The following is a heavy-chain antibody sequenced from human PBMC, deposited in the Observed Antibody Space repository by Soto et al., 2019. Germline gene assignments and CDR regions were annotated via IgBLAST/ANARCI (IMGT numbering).Heavy chain of an antibody. V-gene: IGHV1-69*13. J-gene: IGHJ6*02. D-gene: IGHD2-15*01. CDR1: GGTFSSYA. CDR2: IIPIFGTA. CDR3: ARGGYCSGGSCYSYYYYGMDV. Sequence: SVKVSCKASGGTFSSYAISWVRQAPGQGLEWMGGIIPIFGTANYAQKFQGRVTITADESTSTAYMELSSLRSEDAAVYYCARGGYCSGGSCYSYYYYGMDVWGQGTTVTVSS.